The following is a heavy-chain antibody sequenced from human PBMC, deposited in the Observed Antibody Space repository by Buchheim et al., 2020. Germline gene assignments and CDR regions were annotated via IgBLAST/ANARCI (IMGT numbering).Heavy chain of an antibody. D-gene: IGHD6-19*01. Sequence: VQLLESGGGLVQPGGSLRLSCAASGFTFSSYAMSWVRQAPGKGLEWVAVIWYDGSSKYYADSVKGRFTISRDNSKKTLYLQMNSLRAEDTAVYYCARDDSSGHYIEYWGQGTL. CDR1: GFTFSSYA. V-gene: IGHV3-33*08. J-gene: IGHJ4*02. CDR3: ARDDSSGHYIEY. CDR2: IWYDGSSK.